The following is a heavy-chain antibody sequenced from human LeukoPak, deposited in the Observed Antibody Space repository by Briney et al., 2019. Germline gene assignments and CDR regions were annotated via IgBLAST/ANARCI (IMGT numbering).Heavy chain of an antibody. CDR2: IWYDGSNK. Sequence: GGSLRLSCAASGFTFSSYGMHWVRQAPGKGLEWVAVIWYDGSNKYYADSVKGRFTISRDNSKNTLYLQMNSLRVEDTAVYYCARDPFRDGYFYDYWGQGTLVTVSS. D-gene: IGHD5-24*01. CDR1: GFTFSSYG. CDR3: ARDPFRDGYFYDY. V-gene: IGHV3-33*01. J-gene: IGHJ4*02.